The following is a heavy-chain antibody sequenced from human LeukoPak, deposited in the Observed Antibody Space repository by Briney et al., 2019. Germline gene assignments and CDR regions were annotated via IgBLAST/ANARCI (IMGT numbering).Heavy chain of an antibody. J-gene: IGHJ4*02. CDR3: AGPGAWLVRGAYYFDY. Sequence: SETLSLTCTVSGGSISSSSYYWGWIRQPPGKGLEWIGSIYYSGSTYYNPSLKGRVTISVDTSKNQFSLKLSSVTAADTAAYYCAGPGAWLVRGAYYFDYWGQGTLVTVSS. D-gene: IGHD6-19*01. CDR2: IYYSGST. CDR1: GGSISSSSYY. V-gene: IGHV4-39*01.